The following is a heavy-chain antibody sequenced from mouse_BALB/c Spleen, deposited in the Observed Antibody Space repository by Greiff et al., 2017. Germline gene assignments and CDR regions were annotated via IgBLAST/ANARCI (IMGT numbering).Heavy chain of an antibody. CDR3: ARNYELYYAMDY. CDR2: ISSGGST. D-gene: IGHD2-1*01. V-gene: IGHV5-6-5*01. Sequence: DVKLVESGGGLVQPGGSLKLSCAASGFTFSSYAMSWVRQTPEKRLEWVASISSGGSTYYPDSVKGRFTISRDNARNILYLQMSSLRSEDTAMYYCARNYELYYAMDYWGQGTSVTVSS. CDR1: GFTFSSYA. J-gene: IGHJ4*01.